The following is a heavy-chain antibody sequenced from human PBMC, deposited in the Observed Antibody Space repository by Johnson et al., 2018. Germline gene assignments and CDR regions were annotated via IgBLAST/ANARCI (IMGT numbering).Heavy chain of an antibody. CDR3: ARGVPVWSGAYNWFDP. CDR2: ISSSGSTI. J-gene: IGHJ5*02. D-gene: IGHD3-3*01. CDR1: GFTFSDYY. Sequence: QVQLVQSGGGLVKPGGSLRLSCAASGFTFSDYYMSWIRQAPGKGLEWVSYISSSGSTIYYADSVKGRFTISSDKAKNSLYLQMKSLRAEATAVYYCARGVPVWSGAYNWFDPWGQGTLVTVSS. V-gene: IGHV3-11*04.